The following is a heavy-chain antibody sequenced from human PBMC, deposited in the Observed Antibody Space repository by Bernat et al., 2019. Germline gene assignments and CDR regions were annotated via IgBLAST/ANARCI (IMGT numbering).Heavy chain of an antibody. D-gene: IGHD3-16*01. Sequence: QMQLVQSGPEVKKPGTSVKVSCKASGFTFTNSAVQWVRQARGQRLEWIGWIVVGSGNTNYAQKFQERVTITRDMYTSTAYMELSRLRSEDTAVYYCAADDLGVGAWGQGTLVTVSS. J-gene: IGHJ4*02. CDR1: GFTFTNSA. V-gene: IGHV1-58*01. CDR3: AADDLGVGA. CDR2: IVVGSGNT.